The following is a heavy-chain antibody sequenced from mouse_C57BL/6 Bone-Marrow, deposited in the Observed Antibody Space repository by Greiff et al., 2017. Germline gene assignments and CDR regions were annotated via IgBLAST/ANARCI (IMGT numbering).Heavy chain of an antibody. J-gene: IGHJ1*03. CDR1: GFTFSSYT. V-gene: IGHV5-9*01. CDR2: ISGGGGNT. CDR3: SRQCGTVVATKYFDD. Sequence: EVHLMESGGGLVKPGGSLKLSCAASGFTFSSYTMSWVRQTPEKRLQWVAAISGGGGNTYYPDSVKGRFTISRDNAKNILYLQMSSLRSEDTALDDCSRQCGTVVATKYFDDWGTGTTVTVSS. D-gene: IGHD1-1*01.